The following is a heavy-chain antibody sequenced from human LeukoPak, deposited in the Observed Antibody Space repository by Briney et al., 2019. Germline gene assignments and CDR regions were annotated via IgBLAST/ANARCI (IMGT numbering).Heavy chain of an antibody. J-gene: IGHJ4*02. V-gene: IGHV4-59*02. Sequence: SETLSLTCTVSGVSVSSYYWSWIRQPPGKGLEWIGYIYYSGSTNYNPSLKSRVTTSVDTSKNQFSLKLSSVTAADTAVYYCARVAYGNYYFDYWGQGTLVTVSS. CDR1: GVSVSSYY. D-gene: IGHD1-7*01. CDR2: IYYSGST. CDR3: ARVAYGNYYFDY.